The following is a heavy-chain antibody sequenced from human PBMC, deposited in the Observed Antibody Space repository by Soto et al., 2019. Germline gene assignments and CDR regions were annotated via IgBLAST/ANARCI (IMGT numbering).Heavy chain of an antibody. D-gene: IGHD1-26*01. J-gene: IGHJ4*01. CDR2: IDSSGSDT. CDR3: ARRLLGPTASYFDY. V-gene: IGHV3-23*05. Sequence: EVQLLESGGGLVQAGESLRLSCAPSGFTFNNYAMGWVRQAPGRGLEWVSGIDSSGSDTKYADSVKGRLTVSRDKSKNTLYLQMNSLRVEDTAVYSCARRLLGPTASYFDYWGQGTLVTVSS. CDR1: GFTFNNYA.